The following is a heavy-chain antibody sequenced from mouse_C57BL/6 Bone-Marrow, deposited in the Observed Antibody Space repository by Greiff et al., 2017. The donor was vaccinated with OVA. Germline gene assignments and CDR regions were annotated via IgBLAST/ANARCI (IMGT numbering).Heavy chain of an antibody. J-gene: IGHJ4*01. V-gene: IGHV14-4*01. CDR2: IDPENGDT. Sequence: EVKLEESGAELVRPGASVKLSCTASGFNIKDDYMHWVKQRPEQGLEWIGWIDPENGDTEYASKFQGKATITADTSSNTAYLQLSSLTSEDTAVYYGTTQGMVTTDYAMDYWGQGTSVTVSS. CDR3: TTQGMVTTDYAMDY. D-gene: IGHD2-2*01. CDR1: GFNIKDDY.